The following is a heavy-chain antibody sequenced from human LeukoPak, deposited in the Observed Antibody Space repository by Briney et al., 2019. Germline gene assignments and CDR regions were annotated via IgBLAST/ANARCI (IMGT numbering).Heavy chain of an antibody. CDR3: ARHVTISGPYDASDI. D-gene: IGHD5-24*01. J-gene: IGHJ3*02. CDR1: GDSISSYY. CDR2: IYYSGGT. Sequence: SETLSLTCTVSGDSISSYYWSWIRQPPGKGLEWMGYIYYSGGTDYNPSLKSRVTISVDTSKNQFSLKLRSVTAADTAVYYCARHVTISGPYDASDIWGQGTMVTVSP. V-gene: IGHV4-59*08.